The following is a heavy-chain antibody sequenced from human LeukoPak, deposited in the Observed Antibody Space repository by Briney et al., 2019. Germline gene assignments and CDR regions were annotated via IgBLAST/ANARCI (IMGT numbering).Heavy chain of an antibody. Sequence: GGSLRLSCGASGFSFSDYYMAWIRQAPGKGLEWVSYISSSGTTIHYSDSVRSRFTIFRDNAKKSLYLQMNSLRAEDTAVYYCARDHGYCSGGSCYFGFFDPWGQGTLVSVSS. CDR2: ISSSGTTI. D-gene: IGHD2-15*01. J-gene: IGHJ5*02. CDR1: GFSFSDYY. CDR3: ARDHGYCSGGSCYFGFFDP. V-gene: IGHV3-11*01.